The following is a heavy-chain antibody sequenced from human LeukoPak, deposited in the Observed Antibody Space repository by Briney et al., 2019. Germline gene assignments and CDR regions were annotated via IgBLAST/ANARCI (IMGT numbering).Heavy chain of an antibody. J-gene: IGHJ4*02. V-gene: IGHV3-74*01. CDR1: GFTFSSHW. CDR2: INNDWSST. CDR3: ARLLGSTTSVDY. D-gene: IGHD2/OR15-2a*01. Sequence: GGSLRLSCAASGFTFSSHWMHWVRQAPGKGLVLVSRINNDWSSTSYADFVKRRFTISRDNDKNTLYLQMNSLRAEDTAVYYCARLLGSTTSVDYWGQGTTVTVSS.